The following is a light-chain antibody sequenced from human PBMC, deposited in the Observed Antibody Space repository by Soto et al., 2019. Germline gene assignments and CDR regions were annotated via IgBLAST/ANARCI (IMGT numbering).Light chain of an antibody. CDR2: DAS. J-gene: IGKJ5*01. Sequence: EIVLTQSPATLSLSPGERATLSCRASQSVSSYLAWYQQKPGQAPRLLIYDASNRATGIPARFSGSGSGTDFTLTISSLEPEDFAVYYCQLRSNWPPWITFGQGTRLEIK. CDR1: QSVSSY. V-gene: IGKV3-11*01. CDR3: QLRSNWPPWIT.